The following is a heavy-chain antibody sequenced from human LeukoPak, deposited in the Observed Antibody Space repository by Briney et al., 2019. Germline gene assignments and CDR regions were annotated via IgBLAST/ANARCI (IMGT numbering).Heavy chain of an antibody. Sequence: ASVKVSCKASGYTFTSYDINWVRQATGQGLEWMGWMNPNSGNTGYAQKFQGRVTMTRNTSISTAYMELSSLRSEDTAVYYCARGSLKRITMVRGGQGHYYYGMDVWGQGTTVTVSS. V-gene: IGHV1-8*01. CDR1: GYTFTSYD. D-gene: IGHD3-10*01. J-gene: IGHJ6*02. CDR2: MNPNSGNT. CDR3: ARGSLKRITMVRGGQGHYYYGMDV.